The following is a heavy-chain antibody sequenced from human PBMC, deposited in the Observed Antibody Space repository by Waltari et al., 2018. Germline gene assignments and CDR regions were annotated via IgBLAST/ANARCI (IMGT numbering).Heavy chain of an antibody. V-gene: IGHV3-33*01. CDR1: GFTFSRFG. CDR3: ASQSTTLFDY. Sequence: QVQLVESGGGVVQPGRSLRLSWAASGFTFSRFGMHWVRQAPGKGREWVAVIWLDGSNEYYVDSVKGRFTISRDNSKNTLYLQMNSLRAEDSAVYYCASQSTTLFDYWGQGTLVTVSS. D-gene: IGHD2-15*01. J-gene: IGHJ4*02. CDR2: IWLDGSNE.